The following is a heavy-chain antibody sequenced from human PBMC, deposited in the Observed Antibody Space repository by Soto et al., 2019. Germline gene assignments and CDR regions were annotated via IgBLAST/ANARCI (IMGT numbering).Heavy chain of an antibody. Sequence: SETLSLTLTVSGGSISSFYWGWIRPPPGKGLEWIGYIYYSGSTNYNPSLKSRVTISVDTSKNQFSLKLSSVTAADTAVYYCARLRGYSGTYYYGMDVWGQGTTVTVSS. CDR2: IYYSGST. CDR3: ARLRGYSGTYYYGMDV. J-gene: IGHJ6*02. CDR1: GGSISSFY. V-gene: IGHV4-59*08. D-gene: IGHD5-12*01.